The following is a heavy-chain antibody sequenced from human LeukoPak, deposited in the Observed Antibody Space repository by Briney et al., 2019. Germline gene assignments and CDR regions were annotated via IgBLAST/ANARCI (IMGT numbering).Heavy chain of an antibody. V-gene: IGHV3-53*01. CDR2: IYSGGST. J-gene: IGHJ4*02. CDR1: GLTVSSNY. CDR3: ARDGGSGSYYFDY. D-gene: IGHD1-26*01. Sequence: GGSLRLSCAASGLTVSSNYMSWVRQAPGKGLEWVSVIYSGGSTYYADSVKGRFTISRDNSKNTLYLQMNSLRAEDTAVYYCARDGGSGSYYFDYWGQGTLVTVSS.